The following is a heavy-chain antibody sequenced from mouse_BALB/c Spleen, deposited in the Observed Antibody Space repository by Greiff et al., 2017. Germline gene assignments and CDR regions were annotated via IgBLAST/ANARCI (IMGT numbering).Heavy chain of an antibody. D-gene: IGHD2-4*01. CDR3: ARYDYDEWFAY. Sequence: VHVKQSGPELVKPGASVKISCKASGYSFTGYFMNWVMQSHGKSLEWIGRINPYNGDTFYNQKFKGKATLTVDKSSSTAHMELRSLASEDSAVYYCARYDYDEWFAYWGQGTLVTVSA. V-gene: IGHV1-20*02. CDR1: GYSFTGYF. CDR2: INPYNGDT. J-gene: IGHJ3*01.